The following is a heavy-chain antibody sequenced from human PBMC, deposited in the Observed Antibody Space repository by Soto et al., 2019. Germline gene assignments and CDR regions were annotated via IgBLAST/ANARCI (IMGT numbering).Heavy chain of an antibody. J-gene: IGHJ1*01. CDR2: IYYSGST. Sequence: PSETLSLTCTVSGGSISSYYWSWIRQPPGKGLEWIGYIYYSGSTNYNPSLKSRVTISVDTSKNQFSLKLSSVTAADTAVYYCAREPASGAEYIQHSGQATLVSVSS. V-gene: IGHV4-59*01. CDR1: GGSISSYY. D-gene: IGHD3-10*01. CDR3: AREPASGAEYIQH.